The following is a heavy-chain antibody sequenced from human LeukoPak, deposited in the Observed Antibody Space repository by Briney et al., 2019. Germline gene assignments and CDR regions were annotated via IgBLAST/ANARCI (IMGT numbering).Heavy chain of an antibody. CDR3: ARRPNYDFWSGYIFDY. V-gene: IGHV4-59*01. J-gene: IGHJ4*02. CDR1: GGSISSYY. Sequence: SETLSLTCTVSGGSISSYYWSWIRQPPGKGLEWIGYIYYSGSTNYNPSLKSRVTISVDTSKNQFSLKLSSVTAADTAVYYCARRPNYDFWSGYIFDYWGQGTLVTVSS. D-gene: IGHD3-3*01. CDR2: IYYSGST.